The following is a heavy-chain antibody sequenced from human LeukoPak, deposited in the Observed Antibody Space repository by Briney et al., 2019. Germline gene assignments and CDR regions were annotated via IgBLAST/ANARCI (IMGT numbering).Heavy chain of an antibody. CDR1: GYTFTGYY. CDR3: ARTDYDILTGYSSVDY. D-gene: IGHD3-9*01. J-gene: IGHJ4*02. V-gene: IGHV1-2*02. Sequence: ASVKVSCKASGYTFTGYYMHWVRQAPGQGLEWMGWINPNSGGTNYAQKFQGRVTMTRDTSISTAYMELSRLRSDDTAVYYCARTDYDILTGYSSVDYWGQGTLVTVSS. CDR2: INPNSGGT.